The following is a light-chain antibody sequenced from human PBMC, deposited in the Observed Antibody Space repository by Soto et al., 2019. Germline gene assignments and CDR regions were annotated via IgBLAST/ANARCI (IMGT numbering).Light chain of an antibody. V-gene: IGLV2-23*01. CDR1: SSDVGSYNL. CDR3: CAYAGSSTPYV. J-gene: IGLJ1*01. Sequence: QSVLTQPASVSGSPGQSITISCTGTSSDVGSYNLVSWYQQHPGKAPKLMIYEGSKRPSGVSNRFSGSKSGNTASLTISGLQAEDEADYYCCAYAGSSTPYVFGTATKLTV. CDR2: EGS.